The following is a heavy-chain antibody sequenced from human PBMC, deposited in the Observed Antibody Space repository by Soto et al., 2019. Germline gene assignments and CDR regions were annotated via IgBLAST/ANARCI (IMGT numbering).Heavy chain of an antibody. CDR2: ISSSSYI. CDR3: AREPPVLADIVVVPAAGTDWFDP. D-gene: IGHD2-2*01. J-gene: IGHJ5*02. Sequence: WGSLRLFCAASGFTFSSYIMNLVRQAPGKGLEWVSSISSSSYIYYADSVKGRFTISRDNAKNSLYLQMNSLRAEDTAVYYCAREPPVLADIVVVPAAGTDWFDPWGQGTLVTVSS. V-gene: IGHV3-21*01. CDR1: GFTFSSYI.